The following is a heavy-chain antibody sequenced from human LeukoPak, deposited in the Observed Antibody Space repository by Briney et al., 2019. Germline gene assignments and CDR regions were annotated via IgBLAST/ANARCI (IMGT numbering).Heavy chain of an antibody. D-gene: IGHD4-17*01. J-gene: IGHJ4*02. Sequence: PSEILSLTCAVSGGSISSGGYSWSWIRQPPGKGLEWTGYIYHSGSTYYNPSLKSRVTISVDRSKNQFSLKLSSVTAADTAVYYCARSDYVGALDYWGQGTLVTVSS. V-gene: IGHV4-30-2*01. CDR1: GGSISSGGYS. CDR2: IYHSGST. CDR3: ARSDYVGALDY.